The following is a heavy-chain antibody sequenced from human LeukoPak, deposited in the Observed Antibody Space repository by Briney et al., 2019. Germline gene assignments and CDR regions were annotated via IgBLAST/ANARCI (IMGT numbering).Heavy chain of an antibody. Sequence: PSETPSLTCTVSGGSISNYYWSWIRQPAGKGLEWIGRIYTSGSTNCNPSLKSRVTMSVDTSKNQFSLKLSSVTAADTAVYYCARTTLLNFDWSPDAFDIWGQGTMVTVSS. D-gene: IGHD3-9*01. CDR2: IYTSGST. V-gene: IGHV4-4*07. CDR3: ARTTLLNFDWSPDAFDI. J-gene: IGHJ3*02. CDR1: GGSISNYY.